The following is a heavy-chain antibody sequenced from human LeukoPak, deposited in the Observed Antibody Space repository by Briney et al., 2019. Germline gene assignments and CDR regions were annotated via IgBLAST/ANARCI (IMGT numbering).Heavy chain of an antibody. CDR3: AKDTERWLQYMTDAFDI. CDR2: SSWNSGSI. D-gene: IGHD5-24*01. CDR1: GFTFDDYA. Sequence: GGSLRLSCAASGFTFDDYAMHWVRQAPGKGLDWVSGSSWNSGSIGYADSVKGRFTISRDNAKNSLYLQMNSLRAEDTALHYCAKDTERWLQYMTDAFDIWGQGTMVTVSS. J-gene: IGHJ3*02. V-gene: IGHV3-9*01.